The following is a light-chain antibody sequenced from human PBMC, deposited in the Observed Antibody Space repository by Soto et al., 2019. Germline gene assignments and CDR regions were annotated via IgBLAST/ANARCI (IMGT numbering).Light chain of an antibody. Sequence: QSALTQPATVSGSPGQSITISCTGTSSDVGGYNYVSWYQQHPGKAPKLMIYDVSNRPSGVSNRFSGSKSGNTASLTISGLQAEDEAYYYCSSYTTSSTPLYVFGTGTNVTVL. V-gene: IGLV2-14*01. J-gene: IGLJ1*01. CDR1: SSDVGGYNY. CDR3: SSYTTSSTPLYV. CDR2: DVS.